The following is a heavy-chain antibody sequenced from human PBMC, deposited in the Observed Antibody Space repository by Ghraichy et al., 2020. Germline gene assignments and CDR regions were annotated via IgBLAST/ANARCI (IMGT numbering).Heavy chain of an antibody. V-gene: IGHV3-11*06. D-gene: IGHD3-22*01. Sequence: LSLTCAASGFTFSEYYMSWIRQAPGKGLEWVSYISSSSSYTNYADSVKGRFTISRDNAKNSLYLQMNSLRAEDTAVYYCARVIGRRMYYYDSSGYPDIADYGMDVWGQGTTVTVSS. CDR3: ARVIGRRMYYYDSSGYPDIADYGMDV. J-gene: IGHJ6*02. CDR2: ISSSSSYT. CDR1: GFTFSEYY.